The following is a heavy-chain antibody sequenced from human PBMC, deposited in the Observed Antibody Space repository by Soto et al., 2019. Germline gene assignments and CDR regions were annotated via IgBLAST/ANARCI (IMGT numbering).Heavy chain of an antibody. Sequence: GASVKVSCKASGYTFTSYDINWVRQATGQGLEWMGWMNPNSGNTGYAQKFQGRVTMTRNTSISTAYMELSSLRSEDTAVYYCARVRGYDFWSGYYTNFAYWGQGTLVTVSS. D-gene: IGHD3-3*01. CDR2: MNPNSGNT. J-gene: IGHJ4*02. CDR1: GYTFTSYD. V-gene: IGHV1-8*01. CDR3: ARVRGYDFWSGYYTNFAY.